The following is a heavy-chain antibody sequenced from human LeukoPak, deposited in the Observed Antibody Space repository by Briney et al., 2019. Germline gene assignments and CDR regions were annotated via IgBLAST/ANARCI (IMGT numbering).Heavy chain of an antibody. Sequence: PGGSLRLSCAASGFTVSSNYMSWVRQAPGKGLEWVSVIYSGGSTYYADSVKGRFTISRDNSKNTLYLQMNSLRAEDTAVYYCARRVRTYYDSSGYYGYWGQGTLVTVSS. D-gene: IGHD3-22*01. CDR1: GFTVSSNY. V-gene: IGHV3-66*04. CDR2: IYSGGST. CDR3: ARRVRTYYDSSGYYGY. J-gene: IGHJ4*02.